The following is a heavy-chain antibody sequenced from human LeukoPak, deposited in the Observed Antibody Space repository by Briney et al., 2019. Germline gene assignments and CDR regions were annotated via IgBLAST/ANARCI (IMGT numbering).Heavy chain of an antibody. D-gene: IGHD2-15*01. CDR2: IYYSGST. Sequence: PSETLSLTCTVSGGSINSYYWSWIRQPPGKGLEWIGSIYYSGSTNYNPSLKSRVTISVDTSKNQVSLKLSSVTAADTAVFYCARREGSGSPFQHWGQGTLVTVSS. V-gene: IGHV4-59*08. CDR3: ARREGSGSPFQH. J-gene: IGHJ1*01. CDR1: GGSINSYY.